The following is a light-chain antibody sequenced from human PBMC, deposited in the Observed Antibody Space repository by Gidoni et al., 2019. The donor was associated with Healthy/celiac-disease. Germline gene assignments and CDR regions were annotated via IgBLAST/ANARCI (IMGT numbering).Light chain of an antibody. Sequence: QSDLTQPRSVSGSPGQSVTISCTGTSSDVSGYNYSSWYQQQPGKAPILMIYDVSKRPSGVPERFSGSKSGNTASLTISGLQAEDEADYYCCSYAGSYVVFGAGTKLTVL. V-gene: IGLV2-11*01. CDR3: CSYAGSYVV. CDR1: SSDVSGYNY. CDR2: DVS. J-gene: IGLJ2*01.